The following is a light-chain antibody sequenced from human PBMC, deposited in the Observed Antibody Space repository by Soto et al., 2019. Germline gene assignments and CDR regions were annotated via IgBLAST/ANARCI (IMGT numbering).Light chain of an antibody. Sequence: DIQLTQSPSFLSASVGDRVTVTCRASQDISSYLAWYQQKPGKAPNLLIHTASTLQSGVPSRFSGSGSGAEFTLTLSSLQPDDFATYYCQQRHSYPITFGQGTRLDIK. V-gene: IGKV1-9*01. CDR3: QQRHSYPIT. J-gene: IGKJ5*01. CDR1: QDISSY. CDR2: TAS.